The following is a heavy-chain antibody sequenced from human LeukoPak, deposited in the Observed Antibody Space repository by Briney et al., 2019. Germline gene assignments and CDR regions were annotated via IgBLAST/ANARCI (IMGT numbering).Heavy chain of an antibody. J-gene: IGHJ4*02. CDR3: ARDFWGPGHTGPGH. Sequence: PGGSLRLSCAGSGFTFSSFSMNWVRQAPGKGLEWVSSISSSGNYIYYADSVKGRFTISRDNAKNSLYLQMNSLRAEDTAVYYCARDFWGPGHTGPGHWGLGTLVTVSS. CDR1: GFTFSSFS. V-gene: IGHV3-21*01. CDR2: ISSSGNYI. D-gene: IGHD7-27*01.